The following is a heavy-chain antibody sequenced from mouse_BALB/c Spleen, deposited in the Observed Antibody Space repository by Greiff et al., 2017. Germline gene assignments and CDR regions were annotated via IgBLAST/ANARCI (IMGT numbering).Heavy chain of an antibody. J-gene: IGHJ3*01. Sequence: QVQLQQSGAELVKPGASVKLSCKTSGYTFTSYWIQWVKQRPGQGLGWIGEIFPGTGTTYYNEKFKGKATLTIDTSSSTAYMQLSSLTSEDSAVYFCATIYYGYDGFAYWGQGTLVTVSA. CDR1: GYTFTSYW. CDR3: ATIYYGYDGFAY. V-gene: IGHV1S132*01. D-gene: IGHD2-2*01. CDR2: IFPGTGTT.